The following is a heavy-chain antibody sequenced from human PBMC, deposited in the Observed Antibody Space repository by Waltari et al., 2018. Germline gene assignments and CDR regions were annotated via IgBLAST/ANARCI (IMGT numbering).Heavy chain of an antibody. Sequence: QVQLQQSGPGQVKPSETLSLTCAVSGGSVRSGYYWGWIRQPLGKGLEWIGSVSHSGSTYYNPSLKSRVTISIHMSKHQFSLELRSVTAADTAVYFCASDLGGTAVATDAFDIWGQGTMVIVSS. J-gene: IGHJ3*02. D-gene: IGHD6-19*01. CDR1: GGSVRSGYY. V-gene: IGHV4-38-2*01. CDR2: VSHSGST. CDR3: ASDLGGTAVATDAFDI.